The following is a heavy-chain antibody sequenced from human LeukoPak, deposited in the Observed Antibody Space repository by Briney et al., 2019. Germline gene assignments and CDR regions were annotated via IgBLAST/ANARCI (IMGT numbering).Heavy chain of an antibody. V-gene: IGHV3-48*02. J-gene: IGHJ6*02. CDR3: ARPRGGDYYYGMDV. CDR2: ISSSSSTI. CDR1: GFTFSSYS. Sequence: GGSLRLSCAASGFTFSSYSMNWVRQAPGKGLEWVSHISSSSSTIYYADSVKGRFTISRDNAKNSLYLQMNSLRDEDTAVYYCARPRGGDYYYGMDVWGQGTTVTVSS. D-gene: IGHD4-17*01.